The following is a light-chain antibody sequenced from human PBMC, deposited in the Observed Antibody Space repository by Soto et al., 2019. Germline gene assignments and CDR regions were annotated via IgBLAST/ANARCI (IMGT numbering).Light chain of an antibody. CDR2: EVN. CDR1: SSDVGDYNF. J-gene: IGLJ2*01. Sequence: QSVLTQPPSASGSPGQSVTISCTGTSSDVGDYNFVSWYQQHPGKAPKVMIYEVNKRPSGVPDRFSGSKSGNTASLTVSGLQAEDEADYYCSSYACSNNLVFGGGTKLTVL. V-gene: IGLV2-8*01. CDR3: SSYACSNNLV.